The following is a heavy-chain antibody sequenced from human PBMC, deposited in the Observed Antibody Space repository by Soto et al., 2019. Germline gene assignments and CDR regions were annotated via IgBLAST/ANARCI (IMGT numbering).Heavy chain of an antibody. V-gene: IGHV1-69*01. J-gene: IGHJ4*02. D-gene: IGHD5-12*01. Sequence: QVQLVQSGAEVKRPGCSVKVSCKASGGTFNNYALRWVRQAPVQGLEWMGGIIPIFNSANYAQKFQGSVTITADDPTSTAYMELRSLRPDDAAVYYCAREVTVASYSFDFWGQGTLVTVSS. CDR1: GGTFNNYA. CDR3: AREVTVASYSFDF. CDR2: IIPIFNSA.